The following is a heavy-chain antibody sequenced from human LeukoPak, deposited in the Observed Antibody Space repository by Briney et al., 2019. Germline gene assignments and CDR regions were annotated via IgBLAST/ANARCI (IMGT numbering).Heavy chain of an antibody. V-gene: IGHV3-53*01. J-gene: IGHJ4*02. CDR1: GFTVSSNY. D-gene: IGHD6-13*01. Sequence: GGSLRLSCAASGFTVSSNYMSWVHQAPGKGLEWVSVIYSVGSTYYADSVKGRFTISRDNSKNTLFLQMNGLRVEDTAIYYCASSNRAAAGTFDYWGQGTLVTVSS. CDR3: ASSNRAAAGTFDY. CDR2: IYSVGST.